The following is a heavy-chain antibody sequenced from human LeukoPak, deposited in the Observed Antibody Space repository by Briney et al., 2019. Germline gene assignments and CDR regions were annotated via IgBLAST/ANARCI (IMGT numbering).Heavy chain of an antibody. V-gene: IGHV1-18*01. Sequence: ASGTVSFTSSGYTFTICGITWVRQAQGQGGEGMGGMSDYNCNTNYALTLQRTVTMPTHTSPSPSYMELRSLRSDDTAVYYCARDSGIAAAGTKGWYLDYWGQGTLVTVSS. CDR1: GYTFTICG. D-gene: IGHD6-13*01. J-gene: IGHJ4*02. CDR3: ARDSGIAAAGTKGWYLDY. CDR2: MSDYNCNT.